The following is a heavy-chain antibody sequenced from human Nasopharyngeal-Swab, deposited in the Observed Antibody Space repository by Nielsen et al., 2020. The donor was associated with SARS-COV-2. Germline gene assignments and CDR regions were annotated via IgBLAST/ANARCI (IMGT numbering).Heavy chain of an antibody. D-gene: IGHD1-1*01. V-gene: IGHV5-51*01. J-gene: IGHJ4*02. CDR3: ARLISRFNWNDGFDY. Sequence: VCQLHVIGLEWMGIIYPGDSGTRYSPSFQGQVTISADKSISTAYLQWSSLKASDTAMYYCARLISRFNWNDGFDYWGQGTLVTVSS. CDR2: IYPGDSGT.